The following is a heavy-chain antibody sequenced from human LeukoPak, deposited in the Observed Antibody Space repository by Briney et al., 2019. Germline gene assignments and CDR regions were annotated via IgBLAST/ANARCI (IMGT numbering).Heavy chain of an antibody. J-gene: IGHJ4*02. Sequence: ASVTVSHRACGYTFIDYNMHWLRPAPGQRRDGVGWINGGSGNTKYSPELQGRVTITRDTSASTGYMELSSLRSEDTAVYYCANPRYDSSGYYYVVWGQGTLVTVSS. V-gene: IGHV1-3*01. CDR2: INGGSGNT. CDR1: GYTFIDYN. CDR3: ANPRYDSSGYYYVV. D-gene: IGHD3-22*01.